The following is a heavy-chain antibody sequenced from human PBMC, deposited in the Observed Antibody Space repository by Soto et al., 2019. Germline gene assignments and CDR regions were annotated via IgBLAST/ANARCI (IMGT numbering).Heavy chain of an antibody. CDR2: INSDGSSA. CDR3: ATYKSIAVAGTGWFDP. J-gene: IGHJ5*02. D-gene: IGHD6-19*01. Sequence: EVQLVESGGGLVQPGGSLRLSCAASGFTFSSYWMHWVRQAPGKGLVWVSRINSDGSSASYADSVKGRFTISRDNAKNTLYLQMNSLRAEDTAVYYCATYKSIAVAGTGWFDPWGQGTLVTVSS. V-gene: IGHV3-74*01. CDR1: GFTFSSYW.